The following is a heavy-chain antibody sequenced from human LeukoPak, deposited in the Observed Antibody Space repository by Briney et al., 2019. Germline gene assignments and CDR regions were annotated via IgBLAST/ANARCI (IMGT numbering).Heavy chain of an antibody. CDR1: GFTFSSYG. V-gene: IGHV3-30*02. Sequence: GGSLRLSCAASGFTFSSYGMHWVRQAPGKGLEWVAVIWYDGSNKYYADSVKGRSTISRHNSKNTLYLQMNSLRAEDTAVYYCASRGPPLMDVWGQGTTVTVSS. J-gene: IGHJ6*02. CDR2: IWYDGSNK. CDR3: ASRGPPLMDV. D-gene: IGHD3-10*01.